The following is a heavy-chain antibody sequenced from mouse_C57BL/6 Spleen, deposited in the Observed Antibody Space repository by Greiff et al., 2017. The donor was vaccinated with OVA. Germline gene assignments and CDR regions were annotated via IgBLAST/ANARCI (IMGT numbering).Heavy chain of an antibody. CDR2: IWRGGST. Sequence: VKLMESGPGLVQPSQSLSITCTVSGFSLTSYGVHWVRQSPGKGLEWLGVIWRGGSTDYNAAFMSRLSITKDNSKSQVFFKMNSLQADDTAIYYCAKNDYDEGDAMDYWGQGTSVTVSS. CDR1: GFSLTSYG. D-gene: IGHD2-4*01. V-gene: IGHV2-5*01. J-gene: IGHJ4*01. CDR3: AKNDYDEGDAMDY.